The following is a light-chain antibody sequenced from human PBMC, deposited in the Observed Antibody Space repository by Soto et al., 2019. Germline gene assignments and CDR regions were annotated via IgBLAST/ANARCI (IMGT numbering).Light chain of an antibody. CDR3: QQYHSYPAS. V-gene: IGKV1-16*01. CDR2: DAS. CDR1: QGISSF. Sequence: DIQMTQSPSSLSASVGDRVTITCRASQGISSFLAWFQQKPGKAPKSLIYDASTLQSGVSSRFSGSGSDTHFTLTISSLQPEDFATYYCQQYHSYPASCGQGTKVEIK. J-gene: IGKJ1*01.